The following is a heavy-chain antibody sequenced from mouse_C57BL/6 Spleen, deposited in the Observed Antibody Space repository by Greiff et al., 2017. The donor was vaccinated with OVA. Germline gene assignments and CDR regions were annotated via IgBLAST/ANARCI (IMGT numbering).Heavy chain of an antibody. CDR2: IYPGGGYT. CDR1: GYTFTNYW. D-gene: IGHD1-1*01. CDR3: ARGDYGSSPWFAY. V-gene: IGHV1-63*01. Sequence: VQRVESGAELVRPGTSVKMSCKASGYTFTNYWIGWAKQRPGHGLEWIGDIYPGGGYTNYNEKFKGKATLTADKSSSTAYMQFSSLTSEDSAIYYCARGDYGSSPWFAYWGQGTLVTVSA. J-gene: IGHJ3*01.